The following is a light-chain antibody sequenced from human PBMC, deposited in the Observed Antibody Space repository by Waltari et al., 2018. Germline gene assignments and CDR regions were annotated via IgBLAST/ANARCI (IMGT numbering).Light chain of an antibody. CDR3: QHYVRLPVT. J-gene: IGKJ1*01. CDR1: QSIGRS. CDR2: GAS. V-gene: IGKV3-20*01. Sequence: EIMLTQSQGTLSLSPGERATLSCRTSQSIGRSLAWYQQKPGQAPRLLIYGASSRATDIPDRFSGSGSGTDFSLTINTLEPEDCALYYCQHYVRLPVTFGQGTKVEIK.